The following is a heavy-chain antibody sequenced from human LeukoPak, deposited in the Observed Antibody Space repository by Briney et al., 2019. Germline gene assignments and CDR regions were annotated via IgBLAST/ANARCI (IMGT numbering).Heavy chain of an antibody. V-gene: IGHV3-11*01. J-gene: IGHJ4*02. CDR3: ARRAGAYSHPYDY. D-gene: IGHD4/OR15-4a*01. CDR2: ISSSGSTI. Sequence: PGGSLRLSCAASGFPFSDYYLYWIRQAPGKGLEWVSYISSSGSTIYYADSVKGRFTTSRDNPKNTLYLQMNSLRAEDTAVYYCARRAGAYSHPYDYWGQGTLVTVSS. CDR1: GFPFSDYY.